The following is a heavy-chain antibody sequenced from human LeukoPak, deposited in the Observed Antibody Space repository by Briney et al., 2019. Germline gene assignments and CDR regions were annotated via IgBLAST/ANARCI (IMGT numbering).Heavy chain of an antibody. Sequence: PSETLSLTCAVYGGSFSGCYWSWIRQPPGKGLEWIGEINHSGSTNYNPSLKSRVTISVDTSKNQFSLKLSSVTAADTAVYYCARASYCSGGSCSYYYYYYMDVWGKGTTVTVSS. V-gene: IGHV4-34*01. J-gene: IGHJ6*03. CDR3: ARASYCSGGSCSYYYYYYMDV. D-gene: IGHD2-15*01. CDR2: INHSGST. CDR1: GGSFSGCY.